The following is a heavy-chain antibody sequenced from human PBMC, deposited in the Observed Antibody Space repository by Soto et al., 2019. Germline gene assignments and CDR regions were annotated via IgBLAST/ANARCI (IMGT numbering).Heavy chain of an antibody. CDR3: TTTVTTLYYYYGMDV. D-gene: IGHD4-17*01. CDR1: WFTFSGSA. Sequence: PGGSLRLSCAASWFTFSGSAMHWVRQASGKGLEWVGRIRSKANSYATAYAASVKGRFTISRDDSKNTAYLQMNSLKTEDTAVYYCTTTVTTLYYYYGMDVWGQGTTVTVSS. CDR2: IRSKANSYAT. V-gene: IGHV3-73*01. J-gene: IGHJ6*02.